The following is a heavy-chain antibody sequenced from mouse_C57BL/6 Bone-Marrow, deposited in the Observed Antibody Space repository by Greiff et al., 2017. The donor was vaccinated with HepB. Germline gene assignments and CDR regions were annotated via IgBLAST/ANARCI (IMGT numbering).Heavy chain of an antibody. CDR2: IRLKSDNYAT. CDR1: GFTLSNYW. J-gene: IGHJ2*01. CDR3: TAPQISDGYYDYFDY. V-gene: IGHV6-3*01. D-gene: IGHD2-3*01. Sequence: EVKLEESGGGLVQPGGSMKLSCVASGFTLSNYWMNWVRQSPEKGLEWVAQIRLKSDNYATHYAESVKGRFTISRDDSKSSVYLQMNNLRAEDTGIYYCTAPQISDGYYDYFDYWGQGTTLTVSS.